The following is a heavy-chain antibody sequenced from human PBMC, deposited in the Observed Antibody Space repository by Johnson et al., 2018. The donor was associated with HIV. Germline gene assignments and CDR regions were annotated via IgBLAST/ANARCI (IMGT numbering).Heavy chain of an antibody. J-gene: IGHJ3*02. V-gene: IGHV3-23*04. CDR2: ISGSGGSA. CDR1: GFTFSSYA. D-gene: IGHD3-3*01. Sequence: VQLVESGGGVVQPGRSLNLSCAASGFTFSSYAMSWVRQAPGKGLEWVSAISGSGGSAYYAASVKGRFTISGDNSKNTLYLQMNSLRAEDTAVYYCAKDSGYDFWSGYYTDDAFDIWGQGTMVTVSS. CDR3: AKDSGYDFWSGYYTDDAFDI.